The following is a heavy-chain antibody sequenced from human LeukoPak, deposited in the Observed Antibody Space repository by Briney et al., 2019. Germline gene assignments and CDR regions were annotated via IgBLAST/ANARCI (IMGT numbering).Heavy chain of an antibody. D-gene: IGHD2-15*01. CDR1: GFTFSSYA. V-gene: IGHV3-64*01. J-gene: IGHJ4*02. Sequence: GALRLSCAGSGFTFSSYAMHWVRQAPGKGLEYVSGISSDGGSPFHVNSVKGRFTISRDNSKDTLYLQMGSLRAEDMAVYYCAREYCSGGRCQYYFDYWGQGTLVTVSS. CDR2: ISSDGGSP. CDR3: AREYCSGGRCQYYFDY.